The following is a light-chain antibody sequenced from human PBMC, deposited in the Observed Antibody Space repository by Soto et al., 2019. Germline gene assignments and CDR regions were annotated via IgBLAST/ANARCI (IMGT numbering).Light chain of an antibody. CDR3: QLYGDSPT. J-gene: IGKJ4*01. CDR1: QSVSDIY. Sequence: EIVLTQSPGTLSLSPGDRATLSCRASQSVSDIYLAWFQQKPGQSPRLLIYDISTRATGIPDRISGSGSGTDFTLTISRLEPEDFAVYYCQLYGDSPTFGGGTKVEIK. CDR2: DIS. V-gene: IGKV3-20*01.